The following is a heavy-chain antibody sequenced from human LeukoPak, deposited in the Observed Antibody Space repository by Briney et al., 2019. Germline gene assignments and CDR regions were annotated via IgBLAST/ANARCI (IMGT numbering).Heavy chain of an antibody. D-gene: IGHD1-20*01. Sequence: GGSLRLSCAASGFTFSNSYMPWFRQAPGKGLEWLSYMNREGSIIGHADSVKGRFTMSRDNARDTLHLQMNSLRDDDTAVYFCVRGTTNWYGVDYWGRGTLVTVSS. CDR3: VRGTTNWYGVDY. CDR2: MNREGSII. J-gene: IGHJ4*02. V-gene: IGHV3-74*01. CDR1: GFTFSNSY.